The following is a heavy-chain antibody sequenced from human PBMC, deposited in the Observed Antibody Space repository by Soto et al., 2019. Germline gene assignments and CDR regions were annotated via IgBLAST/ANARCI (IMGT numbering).Heavy chain of an antibody. CDR2: ISSSSSYI. J-gene: IGHJ6*03. D-gene: IGHD2-21*02. CDR3: ARDQLSGDYTYYYYYMDV. Sequence: EVQLVESGGGLVKPGGSLRLSCAASGFTFSSYSMHWVRQAPGKGLEWVSSISSSSSYIYYADSVKGRFTISRDNAKNSLYLQMNSLRAEDTAVYYCARDQLSGDYTYYYYYMDVWGKGTTVTVSS. CDR1: GFTFSSYS. V-gene: IGHV3-21*01.